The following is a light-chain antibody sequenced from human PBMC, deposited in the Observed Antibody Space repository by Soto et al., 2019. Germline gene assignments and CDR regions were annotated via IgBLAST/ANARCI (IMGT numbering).Light chain of an antibody. V-gene: IGLV2-8*01. CDR2: EVS. CDR3: CSYTTSYTLL. CDR1: SSDVGGYNY. J-gene: IGLJ1*01. Sequence: QSVLTQPPSASGSPGQSVTISCTGTSSDVGGYNYVSWYQQHPGKAPKVIIYEVSKRPSGVPDRFSGSKSGNTASLTISGVQAEDEADYYCCSYTTSYTLLFGSGTKVTVL.